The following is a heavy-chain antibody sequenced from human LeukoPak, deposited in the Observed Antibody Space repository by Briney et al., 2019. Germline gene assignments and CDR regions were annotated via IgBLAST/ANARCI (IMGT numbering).Heavy chain of an antibody. D-gene: IGHD5-18*01. V-gene: IGHV3-21*01. CDR1: GFTFSSYS. Sequence: GGSLRLSCAASGFTFSSYSMNWVRQAPGKGLEWVSSISSSSSYIYYADSVKGRFTISRDNANNSLYLQMNSLRAEDTAVYYCARALSGVTGYTYGRGIDYWGQGTLVTVSS. CDR2: ISSSSSYI. J-gene: IGHJ4*02. CDR3: ARALSGVTGYTYGRGIDY.